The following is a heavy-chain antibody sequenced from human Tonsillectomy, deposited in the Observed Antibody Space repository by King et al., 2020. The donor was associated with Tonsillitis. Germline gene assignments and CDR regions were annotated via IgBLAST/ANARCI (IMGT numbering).Heavy chain of an antibody. CDR1: GGSFSGYY. V-gene: IGHV4-34*01. CDR2: INHSGST. Sequence: VQLQQWGAGLLKPSETLSLTCAVYGGSFSGYYWSWIRQPPGKGLEWIGEINHSGSTNYNPSLKSRVTISVDTSKNQFSLKLSSVTAADTAVYYCARGRDSSNWFDPWGQRTLVTVSS. CDR3: ARGRDSSNWFDP. J-gene: IGHJ5*02.